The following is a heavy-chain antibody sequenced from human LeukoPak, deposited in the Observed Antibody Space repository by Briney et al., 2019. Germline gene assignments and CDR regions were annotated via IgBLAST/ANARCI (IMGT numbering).Heavy chain of an antibody. CDR1: GGSVSSTCHY. V-gene: IGHV4-39*01. CDR2: MYYSGST. D-gene: IGHD1-26*01. Sequence: SETLSLTCTVSGGSVSSTCHYWGWIRQPPGKGLEWIGNMYYSGSTYYNPSLRSRVTTSVDTTKNQFSLKLGSVTAADTAVYYCARLLKYSGSYYCDFWGQGTLVTVSS. CDR3: ARLLKYSGSYYCDF. J-gene: IGHJ4*02.